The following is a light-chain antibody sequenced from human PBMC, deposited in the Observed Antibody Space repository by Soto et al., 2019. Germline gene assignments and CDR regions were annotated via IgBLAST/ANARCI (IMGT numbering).Light chain of an antibody. J-gene: IGKJ1*01. CDR3: QQYNSYSWT. Sequence: DVQMTQSPSTLSASVGDRVTITCRASQSISSWFAWYQQKPGKAPKLLIDKPSSLESGVPSRFSGSGSGTDFTLTISSVQPDDFAPYYCQQYNSYSWTFGQGTKVEIK. CDR2: KPS. V-gene: IGKV1-5*03. CDR1: QSISSW.